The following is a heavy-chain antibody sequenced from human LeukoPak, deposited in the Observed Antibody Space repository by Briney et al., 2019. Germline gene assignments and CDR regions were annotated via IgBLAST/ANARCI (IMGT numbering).Heavy chain of an antibody. CDR2: INHSGST. Sequence: SETLSLTCAVYGGSFSGYYWSWLRQPPGKGLEWIGEINHSGSTNYNPSLKSRVTISVDTSKNQFSLKLSSVTAADTAVYYCARGRGYDSSGYYYCYWGQGTLVTVSS. J-gene: IGHJ4*02. CDR1: GGSFSGYY. D-gene: IGHD3-22*01. CDR3: ARGRGYDSSGYYYCY. V-gene: IGHV4-34*01.